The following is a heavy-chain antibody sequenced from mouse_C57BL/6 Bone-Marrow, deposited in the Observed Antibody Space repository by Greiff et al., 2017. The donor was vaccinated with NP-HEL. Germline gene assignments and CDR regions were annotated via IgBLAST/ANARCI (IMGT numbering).Heavy chain of an antibody. CDR1: GYAFTNYL. CDR2: INPGSGGT. V-gene: IGHV1-54*01. D-gene: IGHD1-1*01. J-gene: IGHJ4*01. Sequence: VQLQQSGAELVRPGTSVKVSCKASGYAFTNYLIEWVKQRPGQGLEWIGVINPGSGGTNYNEKFKGKATLTADESSSTAYMQLSSLTSEDSAVYFCAREGYYGSSDAMDYWGQGTSVTVSS. CDR3: AREGYYGSSDAMDY.